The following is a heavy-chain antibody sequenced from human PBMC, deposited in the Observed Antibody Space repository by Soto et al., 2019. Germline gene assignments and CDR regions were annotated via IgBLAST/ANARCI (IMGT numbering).Heavy chain of an antibody. Sequence: QITLKESGPTLVKPTQTLTLTCTFSGFSLSTSGVGVGWIRQPPGKALEWLALIYWGDDKRYSPSLKSRLTITKDTSKNRVVLTMTNMDPVDTATYYCAHRRGYVYIWGSYPLGHWGQGTLVTVSS. J-gene: IGHJ4*02. CDR3: AHRRGYVYIWGSYPLGH. V-gene: IGHV2-5*02. D-gene: IGHD3-16*02. CDR2: IYWGDDK. CDR1: GFSLSTSGVG.